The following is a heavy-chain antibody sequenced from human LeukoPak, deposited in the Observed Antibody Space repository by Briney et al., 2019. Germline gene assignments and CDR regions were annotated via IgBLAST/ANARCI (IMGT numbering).Heavy chain of an antibody. J-gene: IGHJ5*02. D-gene: IGHD3-16*01. CDR1: GGTFSSYA. V-gene: IGHV1-69*06. CDR3: AQRLSWLDP. CDR2: IIPIFGTA. Sequence: GASVKVSCKTSGGTFSSYAISWVRQAPGQGLEWMGGIIPIFGTANYAQKFQGRVTITADTSTNTAFMELNSLRSEDTAVYYCAQRLSWLDPWGQGTRITVAS.